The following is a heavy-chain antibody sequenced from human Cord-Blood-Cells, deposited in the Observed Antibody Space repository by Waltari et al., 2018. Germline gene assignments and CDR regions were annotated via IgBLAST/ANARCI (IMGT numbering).Heavy chain of an antibody. CDR2: IYSGGST. Sequence: GGSLRLSCAASGFTVSSNYMSWVRQAPGKGLEWVSVIYSGGSTYYADSVKGRFTISRDNSKNTLYLQMNSLRAEDTAVYYCARVRQDYDFWSGYYSMDYGMDVWGQGTTVTVSS. J-gene: IGHJ6*02. D-gene: IGHD3-3*01. V-gene: IGHV3-53*01. CDR3: ARVRQDYDFWSGYYSMDYGMDV. CDR1: GFTVSSNY.